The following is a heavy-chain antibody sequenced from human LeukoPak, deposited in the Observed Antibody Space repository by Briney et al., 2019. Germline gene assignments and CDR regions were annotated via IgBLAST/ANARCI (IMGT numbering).Heavy chain of an antibody. CDR2: IPYDGSNK. CDR1: GFTFSTYA. CDR3: ARGYYYGLDV. V-gene: IGHV3-30*04. Sequence: GGSLRLSCAASGFTFSTYAMHWVRQAPGKGLEWVAVIPYDGSNKYYADSVKGRFTISRDNAKNSLYLQMNSLGAEDTAVYYCARGYYYGLDVWGKGTTVTVSS. D-gene: IGHD3-10*01. J-gene: IGHJ6*04.